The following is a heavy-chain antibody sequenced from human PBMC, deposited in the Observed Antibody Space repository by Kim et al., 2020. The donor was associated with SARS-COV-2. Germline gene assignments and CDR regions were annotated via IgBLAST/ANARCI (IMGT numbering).Heavy chain of an antibody. CDR2: ISYDGSNK. CDR3: AKAYSGYDFHFDY. V-gene: IGHV3-30*18. D-gene: IGHD5-12*01. J-gene: IGHJ4*02. CDR1: GFTFSSYG. Sequence: GGSLRLSCAASGFTFSSYGMHWVRQAPGKGLEWVAVISYDGSNKYYADSVKGRFTISRDNSKNTLYLQMNSLRAEDTAVYYCAKAYSGYDFHFDYWGQGT.